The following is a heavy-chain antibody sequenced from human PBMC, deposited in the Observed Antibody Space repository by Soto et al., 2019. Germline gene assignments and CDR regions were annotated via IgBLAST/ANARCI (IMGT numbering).Heavy chain of an antibody. J-gene: IGHJ4*02. D-gene: IGHD6-13*01. CDR3: ARSGSSWIIPSDY. Sequence: EVQLVESGGGLVQPGRSLRLSCAASGFTFDDYAMHWVRQAPGKGLEWVSGISWNIGSIGYADSVKGRFTISRDNAKNSLYLQMNSLRAEDTALYYCARSGSSWIIPSDYWGQGTLVTVSS. CDR2: ISWNIGSI. V-gene: IGHV3-9*01. CDR1: GFTFDDYA.